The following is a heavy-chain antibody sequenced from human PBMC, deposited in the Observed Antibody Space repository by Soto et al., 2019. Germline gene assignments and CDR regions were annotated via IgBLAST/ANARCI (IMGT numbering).Heavy chain of an antibody. J-gene: IGHJ6*02. CDR1: GFTFSSYG. D-gene: IGHD6-6*01. V-gene: IGHV3-33*01. CDR2: IWYDGSNK. CDR3: ARDEYSSSSAGWGYYYYYYGMDV. Sequence: GGSLRLSCAASGFTFSSYGMHWVRQAPGKGLEWVAVIWYDGSNKYYADSVKGRFTISRDNPKNTLYLQMNSLRAEDTAVYYCARDEYSSSSAGWGYYYYYYGMDVWGQGTTVTVSS.